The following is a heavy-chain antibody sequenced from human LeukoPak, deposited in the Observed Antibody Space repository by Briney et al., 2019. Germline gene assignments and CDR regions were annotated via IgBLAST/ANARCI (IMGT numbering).Heavy chain of an antibody. CDR1: GFTFSISA. Sequence: PGGSLRLSCAVSGFTFSISAMSWVRQAPGKGLEWVSGISGSGGETYYAESVKGRFTISRDNSKNTLYMQMNSLRVEDTALYYCAKGLSGNFDYWGQGTLVTVFS. CDR3: AKGLSGNFDY. V-gene: IGHV3-23*01. J-gene: IGHJ4*02. CDR2: ISGSGGET.